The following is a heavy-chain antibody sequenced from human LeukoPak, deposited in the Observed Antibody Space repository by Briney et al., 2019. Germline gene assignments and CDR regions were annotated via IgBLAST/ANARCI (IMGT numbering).Heavy chain of an antibody. J-gene: IGHJ4*02. D-gene: IGHD3-16*01. V-gene: IGHV4-59*08. Sequence: SETLSLTCTVSGGSINSYYWSWIRQPPGKGLEWIGWIYYSGNTNCNPSLKSRVTISIDTSKNQFSLRVSSVTAADTAVYYCATQRGSYLWGTDFDYWGQGTLVTVSS. CDR1: GGSINSYY. CDR2: IYYSGNT. CDR3: ATQRGSYLWGTDFDY.